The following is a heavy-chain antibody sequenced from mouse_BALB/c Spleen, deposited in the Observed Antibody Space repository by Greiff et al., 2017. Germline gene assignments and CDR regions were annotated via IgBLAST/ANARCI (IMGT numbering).Heavy chain of an antibody. CDR1: GFNIKDTY. J-gene: IGHJ3*01. V-gene: IGHV14-3*02. CDR3: ASSPMITAGAWCAY. Sequence: VQLQQSGAELVKPGASVKLSCTASGFNIKDTYMHWVKQRPEQGLEWIGRIDPANGNTKYDPKFQGKATITADTSSNTAYLQHSSLTSEDTAVYYCASSPMITAGAWCAYWGQGTLVTVSA. D-gene: IGHD2-4*01. CDR2: IDPANGNT.